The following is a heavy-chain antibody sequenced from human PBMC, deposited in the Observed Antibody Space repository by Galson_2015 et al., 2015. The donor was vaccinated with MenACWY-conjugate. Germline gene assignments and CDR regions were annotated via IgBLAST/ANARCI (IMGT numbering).Heavy chain of an antibody. CDR1: GFTFSSYT. V-gene: IGHV3-21*01. CDR3: AREDLAWAFGLDY. D-gene: IGHD2/OR15-2a*01. J-gene: IGHJ4*02. Sequence: SLRLSCAASGFTFSSYTMNWVRQAPGKGLEWVSSITSSSSYIYFADSVKGRFTISRDNAKNSLYLQMNSLRAEDTAVYYCAREDLAWAFGLDYWGQGTLVTVSS. CDR2: ITSSSSYI.